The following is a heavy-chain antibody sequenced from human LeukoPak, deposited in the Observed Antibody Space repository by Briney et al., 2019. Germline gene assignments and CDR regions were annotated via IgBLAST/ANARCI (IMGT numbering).Heavy chain of an antibody. D-gene: IGHD1-26*01. J-gene: IGHJ4*02. Sequence: ASVKVSCKASGGTFSSYAISWVRQAPGQGLEWMGGITPMFGTAKYAQKFQGRVTITADESTSTAYMELSSLRSEDTAVYYCARGVVGATTGAYSFDYWGRGTLVTVSS. V-gene: IGHV1-69*13. CDR3: ARGVVGATTGAYSFDY. CDR1: GGTFSSYA. CDR2: ITPMFGTA.